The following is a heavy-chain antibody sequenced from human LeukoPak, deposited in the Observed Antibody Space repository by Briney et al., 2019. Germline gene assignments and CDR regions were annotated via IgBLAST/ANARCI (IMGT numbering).Heavy chain of an antibody. D-gene: IGHD3-16*01. J-gene: IGHJ3*02. V-gene: IGHV4-59*01. CDR3: AREGDAMFGGAAPWDVFDI. Sequence: PSETLSLTCTVSGGSISNYYWSWIRQPPGKGLEWIGYIYYSGSTNYNPSLKSRVTISVDTSKNQFSLKLSSVTAADPAVYYCAREGDAMFGGAAPWDVFDIGGQGTRVTVSS. CDR1: GGSISNYY. CDR2: IYYSGST.